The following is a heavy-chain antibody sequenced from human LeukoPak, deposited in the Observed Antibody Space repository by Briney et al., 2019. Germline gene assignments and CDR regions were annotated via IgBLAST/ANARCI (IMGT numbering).Heavy chain of an antibody. V-gene: IGHV3-53*01. Sequence: GGSLRLSCAASGFTVSNNYMSWVRQAPGKGLEWVSVIYSGGSTYYADSVKGRFTISTDNSKNTLYLQMNRLRAEDTAVYYCARSQQLAYYFDYWGQGTLVTVSS. D-gene: IGHD6-13*01. CDR1: GFTVSNNY. CDR2: IYSGGST. J-gene: IGHJ4*02. CDR3: ARSQQLAYYFDY.